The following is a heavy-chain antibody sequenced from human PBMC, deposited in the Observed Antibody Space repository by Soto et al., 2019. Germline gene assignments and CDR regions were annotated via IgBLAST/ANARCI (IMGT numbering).Heavy chain of an antibody. J-gene: IGHJ5*02. CDR2: IYYSGST. CDR1: GGSISSGGYY. D-gene: IGHD3-22*01. CDR3: ARVYYYDSSGYLFDP. V-gene: IGHV4-31*03. Sequence: PSETLALTCTVSGGSISSGGYYWSWIRQHPGKGLEWIGYIYYSGSTYYNPSLKSRVTISVDTSKNQFSLKLSSVTAADTAVYYCARVYYYDSSGYLFDPWGQGTLVTVSS.